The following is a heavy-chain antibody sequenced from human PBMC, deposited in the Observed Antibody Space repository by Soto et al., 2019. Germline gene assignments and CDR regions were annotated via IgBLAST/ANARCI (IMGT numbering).Heavy chain of an antibody. V-gene: IGHV3-23*01. J-gene: IGHJ3*02. CDR2: ILVGGST. CDR1: GFICSSYD. D-gene: IGHD1-1*01. CDR3: AKATATSGGAFEI. Sequence: GGTLRLSXAVSGFICSSYDMSWVRQAPGKGLEWVSTILVGGSTHYEDSVKGRFTISRDTSKNTVYLQMNSLTAGDTAFYYCAKATATSGGAFEIYGQGTMVTVS.